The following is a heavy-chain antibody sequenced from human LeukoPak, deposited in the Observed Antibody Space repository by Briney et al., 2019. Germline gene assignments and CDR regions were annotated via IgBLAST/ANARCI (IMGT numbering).Heavy chain of an antibody. CDR3: ARGGRYGDYVTY. CDR1: GGTFSSYA. Sequence: ASVKVSCKASGGTFSSYAISWVRQAPGQGPEWMGRIIPIFGTTNYAQKFQGRVTITTDESTSTAYMELSSLRSEDTAVYYCARGGRYGDYVTYWGQGTLVTVSS. J-gene: IGHJ4*02. CDR2: IIPIFGTT. D-gene: IGHD4-17*01. V-gene: IGHV1-69*05.